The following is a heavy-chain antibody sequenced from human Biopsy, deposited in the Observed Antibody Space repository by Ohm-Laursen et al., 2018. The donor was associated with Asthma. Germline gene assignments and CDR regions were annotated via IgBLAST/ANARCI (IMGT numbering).Heavy chain of an antibody. CDR1: GFVFRSHA. V-gene: IGHV3-30-3*02. D-gene: IGHD3-3*01. CDR2: VSYDGGVV. J-gene: IGHJ4*02. CDR3: AKRRGYSDLTDFDH. Sequence: SLRLSCAASGFVFRSHAMHWVRQAPGKGLEWVAVVSYDGGVVHYADSMKGRFTIPRDNAKSTLYLQMNRLRTDGTAVYFCAKRRGYSDLTDFDHWGQGTLVTVSS.